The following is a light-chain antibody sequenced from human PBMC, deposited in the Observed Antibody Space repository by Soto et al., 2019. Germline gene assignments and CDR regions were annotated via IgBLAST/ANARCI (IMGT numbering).Light chain of an antibody. CDR3: QQYDSSPT. CDR2: GVS. Sequence: EIVLTQSPGTLSLSPGERATLSCRAIQIISSRYLAWYQQKPGQAPRLLMYGVSSRATGTPDRFSGSGSGTDFTLTISRLEPEDFAVYHCQQYDSSPTFGQGTKVDIK. CDR1: QIISSRY. V-gene: IGKV3-20*01. J-gene: IGKJ1*01.